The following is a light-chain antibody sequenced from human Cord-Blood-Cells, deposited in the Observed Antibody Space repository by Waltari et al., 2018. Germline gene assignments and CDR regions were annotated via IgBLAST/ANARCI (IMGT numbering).Light chain of an antibody. CDR2: KDS. V-gene: IGLV3-16*01. Sequence: SYELTQPPSVSVSLGQMARITCSGEALPKKYAYWYQQKPGQFPVLVIYKDSERPPGIPGLFSGSSSGTIVTLTISGVQAEDDADYYCLSADSSGTYYVFGTGTKVTVL. CDR3: LSADSSGTYYV. CDR1: ALPKKY. J-gene: IGLJ1*01.